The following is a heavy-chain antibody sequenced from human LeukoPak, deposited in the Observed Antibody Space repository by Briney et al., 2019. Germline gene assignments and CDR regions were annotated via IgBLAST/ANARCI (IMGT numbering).Heavy chain of an antibody. J-gene: IGHJ5*02. CDR3: ARGGYSGYDQNWFDP. CDR1: GYSFTSYW. V-gene: IGHV5-51*01. CDR2: IYPGDSDT. D-gene: IGHD5-12*01. Sequence: GESLKISCKGSGYSFTSYWIGWVRQMPGKGLEWMGIIYPGDSDTRYSPSFQGQVTISADKSISTAYLQWSSLKASGTAMYYCARGGYSGYDQNWFDPWGQGTLVTVSS.